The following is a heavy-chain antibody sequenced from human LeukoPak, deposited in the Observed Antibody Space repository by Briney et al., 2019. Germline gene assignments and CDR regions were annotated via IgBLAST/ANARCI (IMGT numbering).Heavy chain of an antibody. Sequence: PGGSLRLSCAASGFTFSSYSMNWVRQAPGKGLEWVSSISSSSSYIYYADSVKGRFTISRDNAKNPLYLQMNSLRAEDTAVYYCARDLTYYDILTGYYTSHYFDYWGQGTLVTVSS. J-gene: IGHJ4*02. CDR1: GFTFSSYS. D-gene: IGHD3-9*01. CDR2: ISSSSSYI. V-gene: IGHV3-21*01. CDR3: ARDLTYYDILTGYYTSHYFDY.